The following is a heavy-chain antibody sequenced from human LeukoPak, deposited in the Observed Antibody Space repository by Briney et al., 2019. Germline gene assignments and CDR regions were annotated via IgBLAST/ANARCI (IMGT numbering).Heavy chain of an antibody. J-gene: IGHJ6*02. CDR3: ARTLTRGYSGYDSDYYGMDV. CDR2: INWNGGST. Sequence: GGSLRLSCAASGFTSDDYGMSWVRQAPGKGLEWVSGINWNGGSTGYADSVKGRFTISRDNAKNSLYLRMNSLRAEDTALYYCARTLTRGYSGYDSDYYGMDVWGQGTTVTVSS. D-gene: IGHD5-12*01. V-gene: IGHV3-20*04. CDR1: GFTSDDYG.